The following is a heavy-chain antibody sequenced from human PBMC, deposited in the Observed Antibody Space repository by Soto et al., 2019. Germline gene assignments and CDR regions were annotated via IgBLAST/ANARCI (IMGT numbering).Heavy chain of an antibody. V-gene: IGHV4-39*01. Sequence: QLQLQESGPGLVKPSETLSLTCSVSGDSISSSSYYWGWIRQPPGKGLEWIGSIYYSGSTYYNPSLKSRVTISIATSKNQFSLKMNSVTAADTAVYYCARQRRGSYYDSSRYHLIDYWGQGTLVSVSS. D-gene: IGHD3-22*01. J-gene: IGHJ4*02. CDR2: IYYSGST. CDR1: GDSISSSSYY. CDR3: ARQRRGSYYDSSRYHLIDY.